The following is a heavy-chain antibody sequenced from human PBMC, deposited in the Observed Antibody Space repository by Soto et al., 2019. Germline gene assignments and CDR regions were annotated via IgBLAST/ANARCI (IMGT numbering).Heavy chain of an antibody. CDR1: GFSFTTDGMG. J-gene: IGHJ4*02. D-gene: IGHD6-13*01. CDR3: AHLYWDASGTRYYFDY. V-gene: IGHV2-5*02. Sequence: QITLKESGPTLVKPTQTLTLTCTFSGFSFTTDGMGVGWIRQPPGKALDWLALIYWDDDKRYSPSLKSRLTITKDASRNQVVLTLTNMDPADTATYYCAHLYWDASGTRYYFDYWGQGTLVTVSS. CDR2: IYWDDDK.